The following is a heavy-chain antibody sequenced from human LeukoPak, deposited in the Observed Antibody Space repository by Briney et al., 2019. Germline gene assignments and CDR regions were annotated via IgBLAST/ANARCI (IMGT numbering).Heavy chain of an antibody. J-gene: IGHJ4*02. CDR2: IDNGGSTT. Sequence: GGSLRLSCAASGFTFSIYWMSWVRQAPGKGLVWVSRIDNGGSTTLYADSVRGRFIISRDNAKNTLYLQMNSLRPEDTAIYYCARVRSDYSSSSPPDYWGQGTPVTVSS. V-gene: IGHV3-74*01. CDR1: GFTFSIYW. CDR3: ARVRSDYSSSSPPDY. D-gene: IGHD6-6*01.